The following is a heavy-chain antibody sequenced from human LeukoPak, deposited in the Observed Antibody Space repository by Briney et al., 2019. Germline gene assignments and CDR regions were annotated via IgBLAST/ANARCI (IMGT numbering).Heavy chain of an antibody. CDR3: ARDRGSYYFDY. CDR2: ISYDGSNK. Sequence: GVSLRLSCAASGFTFSSYAMHWVRQAPGKGLEWVAVISYDGSNKYYADSVKGRFTISRDNSKNTLYLQMNSLRAEDTAVYYCARDRGSYYFDYWGQGTLVTVSS. V-gene: IGHV3-30*01. D-gene: IGHD1-26*01. J-gene: IGHJ4*02. CDR1: GFTFSSYA.